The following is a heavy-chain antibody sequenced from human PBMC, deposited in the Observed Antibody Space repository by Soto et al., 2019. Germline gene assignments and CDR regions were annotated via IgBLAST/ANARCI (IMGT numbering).Heavy chain of an antibody. D-gene: IGHD6-6*01. CDR2: IYYSGST. Sequence: SETLSRTCTVSGGSISSSSYYWGWLLQPPGKGLEWIGSIYYSGSTYYNPSLKSRVTISVDTSKNQFSLKLSSVTAADTAVYYCARRRTSYPAYGMDVWGQRTTVTVSS. CDR1: GGSISSSSYY. CDR3: ARRRTSYPAYGMDV. J-gene: IGHJ6*02. V-gene: IGHV4-39*01.